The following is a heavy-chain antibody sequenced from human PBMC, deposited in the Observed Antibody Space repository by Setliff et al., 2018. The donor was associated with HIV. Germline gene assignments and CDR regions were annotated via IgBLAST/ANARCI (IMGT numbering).Heavy chain of an antibody. CDR1: GFTFSNYW. Sequence: SLRLSCAASGFTFSNYWMSWVRQAPGKGLEWVANIKQDGSEKNYVDSVKGRFTISRDNAKNSLYMQMNSLRAEDTAVYYCARDWRSGYDLNFDYWGQGTLVTVSS. V-gene: IGHV3-7*01. CDR3: ARDWRSGYDLNFDY. D-gene: IGHD5-12*01. CDR2: IKQDGSEK. J-gene: IGHJ4*02.